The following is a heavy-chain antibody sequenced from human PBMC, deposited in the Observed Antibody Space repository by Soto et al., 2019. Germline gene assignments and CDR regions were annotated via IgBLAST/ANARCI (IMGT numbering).Heavy chain of an antibody. Sequence: GGSLRLSCAASGFTFSSYAMSWVRQAPGKGLEWVSAISGSGGSTYYADSVKGRFTISRDNSKNTLYLQMNSLRAEDTAVYYCAKDYSNYSTGYYYYGMDVWGQGTTVTVSS. V-gene: IGHV3-23*01. CDR1: GFTFSSYA. J-gene: IGHJ6*02. D-gene: IGHD4-4*01. CDR2: ISGSGGST. CDR3: AKDYSNYSTGYYYYGMDV.